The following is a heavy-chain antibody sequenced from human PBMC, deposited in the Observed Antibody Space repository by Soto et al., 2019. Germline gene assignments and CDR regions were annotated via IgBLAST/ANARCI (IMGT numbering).Heavy chain of an antibody. CDR3: ARRGGGDYLFDS. CDR2: IFYSGGT. J-gene: IGHJ4*02. CDR1: GDSISTSNYY. V-gene: IGHV4-39*01. Sequence: SETLSLTCTVSGDSISTSNYYWGWIRQPPGEGLEWIGHIFYSGGTYYNPSLKSRVTISVDTSKNQFSLKLSSITAADTAVYFCARRGGGDYLFDSWGQGMLVTVSS. D-gene: IGHD4-17*01.